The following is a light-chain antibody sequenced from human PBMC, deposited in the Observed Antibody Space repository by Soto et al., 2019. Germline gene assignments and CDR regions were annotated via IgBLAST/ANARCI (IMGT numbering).Light chain of an antibody. V-gene: IGLV2-8*01. CDR1: SSDVGGYNY. Sequence: ALTQPPSASGSPGQSVTISCTGTSSDVGGYNYVSWYQQHPSKAPKLMIYEVSKRPSGVPDRFSGSKSGNTASLTVSGLQAEDEADYYCSSYAGSNVIFGGGTQLTVL. CDR2: EVS. CDR3: SSYAGSNVI. J-gene: IGLJ2*01.